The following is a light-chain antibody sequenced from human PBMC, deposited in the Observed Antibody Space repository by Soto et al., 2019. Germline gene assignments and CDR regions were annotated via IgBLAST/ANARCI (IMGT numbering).Light chain of an antibody. V-gene: IGKV3-11*01. CDR2: DAS. CDR3: QQRSNWLT. J-gene: IGKJ4*01. Sequence: EIVLTQSPATLSLSPGERATLSCRASQSVSSYLAWYQQKPGQAPKLLIYDASNRATGIPAWFSGSGSGTDFTLTISSLESEDFAVYYCQQRSNWLTFGGGTKVEIK. CDR1: QSVSSY.